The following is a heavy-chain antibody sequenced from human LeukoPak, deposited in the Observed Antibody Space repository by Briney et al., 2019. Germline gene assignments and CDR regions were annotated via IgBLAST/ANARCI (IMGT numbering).Heavy chain of an antibody. J-gene: IGHJ3*02. Sequence: PGGSLRLSCAASGFTFSDYYMSWIRQAPGKGLEWVSYISSSGSTIYYADSVKGRFTISRDNAKNSLYLQMNSLRAEDTAVYYCARGRLEAPHDASDIWGQGTMVTVSS. D-gene: IGHD1-1*01. CDR2: ISSSGSTI. CDR1: GFTFSDYY. V-gene: IGHV3-11*01. CDR3: ARGRLEAPHDASDI.